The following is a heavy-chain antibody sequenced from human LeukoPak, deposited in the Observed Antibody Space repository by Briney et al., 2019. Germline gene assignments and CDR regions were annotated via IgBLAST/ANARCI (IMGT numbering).Heavy chain of an antibody. V-gene: IGHV1-58*02. D-gene: IGHD2-2*01. Sequence: HGASVKVSCKASGITFTSSAMQWVRQARGQRLEWIGWIVVGSGNTNYAQKFQERVTITRDMSTSTAYMELSSLRSEDTAVYYCAADEAMTYAFDIWGQGTMVTVSS. CDR3: AADEAMTYAFDI. J-gene: IGHJ3*02. CDR1: GITFTSSA. CDR2: IVVGSGNT.